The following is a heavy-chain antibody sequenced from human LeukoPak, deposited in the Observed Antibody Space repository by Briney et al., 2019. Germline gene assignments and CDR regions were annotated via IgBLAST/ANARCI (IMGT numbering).Heavy chain of an antibody. Sequence: GGSLRLSCAASEFTFNSYAMSWVRQAPGKGLEWVSTIAGSGGSTYYADSVKGRFTISRDNSNNALYLQMDSLRPEDTAVYYCAKSRAALVVRGVGPHSWGQGTLVTVSS. D-gene: IGHD3-10*01. V-gene: IGHV3-23*01. CDR1: EFTFNSYA. CDR3: AKSRAALVVRGVGPHS. J-gene: IGHJ4*02. CDR2: IAGSGGST.